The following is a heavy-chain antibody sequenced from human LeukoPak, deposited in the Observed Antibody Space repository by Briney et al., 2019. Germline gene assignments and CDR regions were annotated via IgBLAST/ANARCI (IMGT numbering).Heavy chain of an antibody. CDR1: GGSISRSNNY. V-gene: IGHV4-39*01. CDR3: ARHEEEDGYNAKTIDY. Sequence: SETLSLTCTVSGGSISRSNNYWSWVRQPPGKGLEWIGSIHYSGTTYYNPSLRSRVTISVDTSKNQFSLKLSSMTAADTAVYYCARHEEEDGYNAKTIDYWGQGTLVTVSS. J-gene: IGHJ4*02. D-gene: IGHD5-24*01. CDR2: IHYSGTT.